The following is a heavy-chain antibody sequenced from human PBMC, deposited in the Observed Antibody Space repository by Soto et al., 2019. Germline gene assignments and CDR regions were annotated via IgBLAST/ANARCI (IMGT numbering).Heavy chain of an antibody. CDR3: ARDDVRYYDFLGCYSEVGYYSGMDV. CDR2: IYDSVKT. CDR1: GGSSSSHD. Sequence: SETLSLTCTVSGGSSSSHDRTWIWIRQLPGRGLEWVGYIYDSVKTKYNPSLKSRVTISFDTSTNQFSLQLSSVTAADTAVYYCARDDVRYYDFLGCYSEVGYYSGMDVWGQGTTVTVSS. J-gene: IGHJ6*02. D-gene: IGHD3-3*01. V-gene: IGHV4-59*11.